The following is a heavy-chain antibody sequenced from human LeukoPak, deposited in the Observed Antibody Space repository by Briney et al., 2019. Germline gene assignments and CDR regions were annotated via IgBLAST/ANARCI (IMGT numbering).Heavy chain of an antibody. CDR3: ARNGAARYYYMDV. D-gene: IGHD6-6*01. CDR1: GGSFSGYY. Sequence: SETLSLTCAVYGGSFSGYYWRWIRQPPGKGLEWIGEINHSGSTNYNPSLKSRVTISVDTSKNQFSLKLSSVTAADTAVYYCARNGAARYYYMDVWGKGTTVTVSS. CDR2: INHSGST. J-gene: IGHJ6*03. V-gene: IGHV4-34*01.